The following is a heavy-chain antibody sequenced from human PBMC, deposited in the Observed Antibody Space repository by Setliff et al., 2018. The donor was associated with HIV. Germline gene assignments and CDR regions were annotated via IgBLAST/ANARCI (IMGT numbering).Heavy chain of an antibody. Sequence: TSETLSLTCAVYGGSFSTYYWSWIRQSPEKGLEWIGEVNHSGSTNYNPSLQSRVTMSVDSSKNQFSLKLDSVTAADTAVYYCARAIALVGYNWFDPWGQGTLVTVSS. J-gene: IGHJ5*02. CDR3: ARAIALVGYNWFDP. D-gene: IGHD1-26*01. CDR2: VNHSGST. V-gene: IGHV4-34*01. CDR1: GGSFSTYY.